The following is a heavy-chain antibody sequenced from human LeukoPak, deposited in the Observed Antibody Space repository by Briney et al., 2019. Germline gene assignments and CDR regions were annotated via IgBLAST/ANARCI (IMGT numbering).Heavy chain of an antibody. Sequence: ASVKVSCKASGYTFTGYYMHWVRQAPGQGLEWMGWINPNSGGTNYAQKFQGRVTMTRDTSISTAYMELSRLRSDDTAVYYCARTVVPAVEYYYYYYMDVWGKGTTVTVSS. D-gene: IGHD2-2*01. CDR3: ARTVVPAVEYYYYYYMDV. CDR2: INPNSGGT. CDR1: GYTFTGYY. V-gene: IGHV1-2*02. J-gene: IGHJ6*03.